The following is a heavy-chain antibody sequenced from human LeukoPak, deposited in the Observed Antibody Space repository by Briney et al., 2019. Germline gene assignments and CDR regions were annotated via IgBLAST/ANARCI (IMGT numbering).Heavy chain of an antibody. Sequence: GSLRLSCAASGFTFSDYYMSWIRQTPGKGLEWVSAISDSGSTYYGDSVKGRFTISRDNSKNTLYLQMDSLRAEDTAVYYCAKDRNIEYCSGTSCLGPFDYWGQGTLVTVSS. CDR3: AKDRNIEYCSGTSCLGPFDY. CDR1: GFTFSDYY. V-gene: IGHV3-23*01. D-gene: IGHD2-2*01. J-gene: IGHJ4*02. CDR2: ISDSGST.